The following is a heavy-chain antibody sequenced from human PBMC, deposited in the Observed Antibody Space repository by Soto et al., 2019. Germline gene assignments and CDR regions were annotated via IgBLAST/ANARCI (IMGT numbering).Heavy chain of an antibody. CDR2: ISGSGGST. Sequence: PGGPLRLSCAASGFTFSSYAMSRVRQAPGKGLEWVSAISGSGGSTYYADSVKGRFTISRDNSKNTLYLQMNSLRAEDTAVYYCAKHQEVPAAADAFDIWGQGTMVTVSS. V-gene: IGHV3-23*01. CDR1: GFTFSSYA. J-gene: IGHJ3*02. D-gene: IGHD2-2*01. CDR3: AKHQEVPAAADAFDI.